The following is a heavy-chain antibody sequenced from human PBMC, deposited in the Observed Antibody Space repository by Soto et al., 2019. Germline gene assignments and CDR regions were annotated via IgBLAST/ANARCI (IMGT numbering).Heavy chain of an antibody. CDR1: GGSFSGFY. CDR3: ARANRTLVTSYGLDV. J-gene: IGHJ6*02. Sequence: SETLSLTCAVSGGSFSGFYWTWIRQPPGEGLEWIGEINHSGTTNFNPSLRSRLTISLDSSKKHFSLKLTSMTAADAAVYYCARANRTLVTSYGLDVWGQGTTVTVSS. CDR2: INHSGTT. D-gene: IGHD2-21*02. V-gene: IGHV4-34*01.